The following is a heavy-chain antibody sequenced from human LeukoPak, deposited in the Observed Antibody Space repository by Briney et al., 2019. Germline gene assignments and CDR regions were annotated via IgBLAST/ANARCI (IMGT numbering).Heavy chain of an antibody. D-gene: IGHD2-2*01. J-gene: IGHJ4*02. Sequence: GGSLRLSCAASGFTFSSYWMHWVRQAPGKGLVWVSRISSDGSSTSSADSVKGRFTISRDNAKNTLYLQMNSLRAEDTAVYYCAKDDVVPFPQYYFDYWGQGTLVTVSS. V-gene: IGHV3-74*01. CDR2: ISSDGSST. CDR1: GFTFSSYW. CDR3: AKDDVVPFPQYYFDY.